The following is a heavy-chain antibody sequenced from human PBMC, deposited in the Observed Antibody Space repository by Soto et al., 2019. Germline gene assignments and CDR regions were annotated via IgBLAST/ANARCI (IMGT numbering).Heavy chain of an antibody. CDR1: GFTFSDHY. J-gene: IGHJ6*02. Sequence: GGSLRLSCAASGFTFSDHYMNWIRQSPGKGLEWVSYITNSGTTMYYADSVKGRFTISRDSAKNSLYLHMNNLRAEDTALYYCARGRRFYYYAMDVWGQGTTVTVPS. CDR2: ITNSGTTM. CDR3: ARGRRFYYYAMDV. V-gene: IGHV3-11*01.